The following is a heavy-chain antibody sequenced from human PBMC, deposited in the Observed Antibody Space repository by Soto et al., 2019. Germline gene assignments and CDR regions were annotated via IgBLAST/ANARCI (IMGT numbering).Heavy chain of an antibody. CDR3: ARGGKWDYYDSTGPFDY. CDR1: GYSFTSYW. J-gene: IGHJ4*02. Sequence: EVQLVQSGTEVKKPAESLRISCKASGYSFTSYWIGWVRQMPGKGLEWMGIIYPGDSDTRYSPSFEGLVTISADKSTSTAYLQWSSLKASDTAIYYCARGGKWDYYDSTGPFDYWGQGTLVTVSS. V-gene: IGHV5-51*03. CDR2: IYPGDSDT. D-gene: IGHD3-22*01.